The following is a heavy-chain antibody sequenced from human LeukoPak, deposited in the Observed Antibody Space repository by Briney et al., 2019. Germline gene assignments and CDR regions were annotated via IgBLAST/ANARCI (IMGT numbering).Heavy chain of an antibody. Sequence: GGSLRLSCAASGFTFSSYAMHWVRQAPGKGLEWVAVISYDGSNKCYADSVKGRFTISRDNSKNTLYLQMNSLRAEDTAVYYCARESSDVDTAMLYYFDYWGQGTLVTVSS. D-gene: IGHD5-18*01. J-gene: IGHJ4*02. V-gene: IGHV3-30-3*01. CDR3: ARESSDVDTAMLYYFDY. CDR2: ISYDGSNK. CDR1: GFTFSSYA.